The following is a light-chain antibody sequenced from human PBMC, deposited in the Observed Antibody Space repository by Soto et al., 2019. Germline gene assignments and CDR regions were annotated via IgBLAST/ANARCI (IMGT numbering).Light chain of an antibody. Sequence: DLQMTQSPSSLSASVGDRVTITCRASQSISSYLNWYQQKPGKAPNLLIYAASSLQGGVPSRFSGSGWGTDFILTINNLQPEDFATYYCQQSHTAPWTFGQGTKVEIK. CDR2: AAS. CDR3: QQSHTAPWT. J-gene: IGKJ1*01. V-gene: IGKV1-39*01. CDR1: QSISSY.